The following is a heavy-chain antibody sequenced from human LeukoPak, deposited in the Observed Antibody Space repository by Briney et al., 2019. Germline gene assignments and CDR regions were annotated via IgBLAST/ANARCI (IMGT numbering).Heavy chain of an antibody. CDR3: ARPLRMTTVTTFVH. CDR2: MNPNSGNT. V-gene: IGHV1-8*01. CDR1: GYTFTSYD. Sequence: ASVKVSCKASGYTFTSYDINWVRQATGQGLEWMGWMNPNSGNTGYAQKFQGRVTMTRNTSISTAYMELSSLRSEDTAVYYCARPLRMTTVTTFVHWGQGTLVTVSS. D-gene: IGHD4-11*01. J-gene: IGHJ4*02.